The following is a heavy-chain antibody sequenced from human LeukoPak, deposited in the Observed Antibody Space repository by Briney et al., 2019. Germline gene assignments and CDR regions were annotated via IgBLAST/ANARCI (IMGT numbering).Heavy chain of an antibody. CDR3: ARSIVVVTYLAY. CDR1: GFTFSSYW. J-gene: IGHJ4*02. CDR2: ISYDGNNK. V-gene: IGHV3-30-3*01. D-gene: IGHD2-21*02. Sequence: GGSLRLSCAASGFTFSSYWMNWVRQAPGQGLQWVASISYDGNNKYYADSVRGRFTISRDSAKNTLYLQMNSLSTEDTAMYYCARSIVVVTYLAYWGQGTLVTVSS.